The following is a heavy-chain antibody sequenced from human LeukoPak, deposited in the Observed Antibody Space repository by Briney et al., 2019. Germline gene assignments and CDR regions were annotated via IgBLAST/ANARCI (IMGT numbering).Heavy chain of an antibody. D-gene: IGHD1-26*01. V-gene: IGHV3-21*01. CDR3: ARKLGKWERLSPFDY. J-gene: IGHJ4*02. CDR1: GFTFNIYS. Sequence: PGGSLRLSCAASGFTFNIYSMNWVRQAPGKGLEWVSSISSSDYIYYADSVKGRFTISRDNAKNSLYLQMNSLRAEDTAVYYCARKLGKWERLSPFDYWGQGTLVTVSS. CDR2: ISSSDYI.